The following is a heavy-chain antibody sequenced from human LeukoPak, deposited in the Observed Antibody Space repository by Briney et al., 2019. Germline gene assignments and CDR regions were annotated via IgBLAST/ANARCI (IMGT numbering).Heavy chain of an antibody. V-gene: IGHV1-2*02. D-gene: IGHD3-22*01. CDR1: GYTFTGYY. CDR3: AREGIHTYYYDSSGIEDAFDI. CDR2: INPNSGGT. Sequence: GASVKVSCKASGYTFTGYYMHWVRQAPGQGLEWMGWINPNSGGTNYAQKFQGRVTMTRDTSISTAYMELSRLRSDDTAVYYCAREGIHTYYYDSSGIEDAFDIWGQGTMVTVSS. J-gene: IGHJ3*02.